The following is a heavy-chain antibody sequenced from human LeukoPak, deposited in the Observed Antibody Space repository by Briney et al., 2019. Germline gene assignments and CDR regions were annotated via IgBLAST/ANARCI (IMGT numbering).Heavy chain of an antibody. Sequence: GGSLRLSCAASGFTFDDYAMHWVRQAPGKGLEWVALMSYDGSNKDYTDSVKGRFTISRDNSKNTLYLQMNSLRTDDTAVYYCAKDLLRATGNGGYYMDVWGKGTTVTVSS. CDR3: AKDLLRATGNGGYYMDV. V-gene: IGHV3-30*18. J-gene: IGHJ6*03. CDR1: GFTFDDYA. D-gene: IGHD5-12*01. CDR2: MSYDGSNK.